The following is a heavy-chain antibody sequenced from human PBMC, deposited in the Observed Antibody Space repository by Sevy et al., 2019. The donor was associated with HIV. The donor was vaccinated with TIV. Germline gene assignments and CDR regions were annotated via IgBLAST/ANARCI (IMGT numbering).Heavy chain of an antibody. CDR1: GFDFSTYD. Sequence: GGSLRLSCAASGFDFSTYDMHWVRQAPGKGLEWVAFISFDGSDKWYGDSVKGRFTISRDNSKNPLYVQMNTLRDEDTAVYYCAKRERSYYDSSGNYDAFDVWGQGTLVTVSS. CDR2: ISFDGSDK. D-gene: IGHD3-22*01. J-gene: IGHJ3*01. V-gene: IGHV3-33*03. CDR3: AKRERSYYDSSGNYDAFDV.